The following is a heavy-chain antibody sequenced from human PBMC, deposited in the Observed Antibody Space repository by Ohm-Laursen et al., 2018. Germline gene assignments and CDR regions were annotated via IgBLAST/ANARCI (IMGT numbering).Heavy chain of an antibody. CDR1: GFTFSDY. V-gene: IGHV3-11*01. D-gene: IGHD3-10*01. Sequence: SLRLSCTASGFTFSDYMSWIRQAPGKGLEWVSHISSSGSTKNYAESVKGRFTISRDNAKKSLYLQMNSLTAEDTAVYYCARPRVNYNGYYYGIDVWGQGTTVTVSS. CDR3: ARPRVNYNGYYYGIDV. J-gene: IGHJ6*02. CDR2: ISSSGSTK.